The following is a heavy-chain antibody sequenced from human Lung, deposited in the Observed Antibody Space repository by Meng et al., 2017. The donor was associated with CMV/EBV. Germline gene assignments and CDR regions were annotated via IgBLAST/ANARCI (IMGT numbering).Heavy chain of an antibody. CDR1: GYTFTNYG. V-gene: IGHV1-18*01. D-gene: IGHD1-26*01. CDR2: ISAYNGNT. J-gene: IGHJ4*02. Sequence: QGNLVKSGGEVKKPGASGKCSCKASGYTFTNYGITWVRHAPGQGLEWMGWISAYNGNTNYAQTLQGRLTMTTDTSTSTAYMELRSLRSDDTAVYYCARVEVGITSGDYWGQGTLVTVSS. CDR3: ARVEVGITSGDY.